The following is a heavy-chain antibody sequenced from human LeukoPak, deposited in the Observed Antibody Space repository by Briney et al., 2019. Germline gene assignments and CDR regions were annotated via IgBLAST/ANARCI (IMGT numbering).Heavy chain of an antibody. CDR1: GYTFTGYY. CDR2: INPNSGDT. CDR3: ARDYCGGDCFPDY. Sequence: AASVKVSCKASGYTFTGYYVHWVRQAPGQGLEWMGRINPNSGDTNYAQKFQGRVTMTRDTSNSTAYMELSRLRSDDTAVYYCARDYCGGDCFPDYWGQGTLVTVSS. V-gene: IGHV1-2*06. D-gene: IGHD2-21*02. J-gene: IGHJ4*02.